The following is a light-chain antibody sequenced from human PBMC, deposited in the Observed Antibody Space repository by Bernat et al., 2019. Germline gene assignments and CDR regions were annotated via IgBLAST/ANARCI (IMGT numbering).Light chain of an antibody. J-gene: IGKJ1*01. CDR3: QQYGSSAWT. CDR1: QSVISSY. V-gene: IGKV3-20*01. CDR2: AAS. Sequence: EIVLTQSPGTLSLSPGERATLSCRASQSVISSYLAWYQQKPGQAPRLLIYAASTRATGIPDRFSGSGSGTDFTLTISRLEPEDFAVYYCQQYGSSAWTFGQGNKVESK.